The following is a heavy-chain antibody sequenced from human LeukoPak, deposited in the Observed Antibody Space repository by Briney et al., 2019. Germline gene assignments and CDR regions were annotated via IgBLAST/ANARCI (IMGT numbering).Heavy chain of an antibody. CDR3: ARVPRGSYYHFDY. D-gene: IGHD1-26*01. CDR1: GFTISSNY. CDR2: IYSGCST. V-gene: IGHV3-66*01. J-gene: IGHJ4*02. Sequence: GGSLRLSCTASGFTISSNYMSWVRQAPGKGLEWVSVIYSGCSTYYADSVKGRFTISRDNSKNTLYLQMNSLRAGDTAVYYCARVPRGSYYHFDYWGRGTLATVSS.